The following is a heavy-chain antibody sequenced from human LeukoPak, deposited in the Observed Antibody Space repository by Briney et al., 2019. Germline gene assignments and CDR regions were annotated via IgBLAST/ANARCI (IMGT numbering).Heavy chain of an antibody. CDR2: ISYDGSNK. D-gene: IGHD1-26*01. J-gene: IGHJ4*02. Sequence: GSLRLSCAASGFTFSSYGMHWVRQAPGKGLEWVAVISYDGSNKYYADSVKGRFTISRDNSKNTLYLQMNSLRAEDTAVYYCAKDYAALGVGANQDFDYWGQGTLVTVSS. V-gene: IGHV3-30*18. CDR1: GFTFSSYG. CDR3: AKDYAALGVGANQDFDY.